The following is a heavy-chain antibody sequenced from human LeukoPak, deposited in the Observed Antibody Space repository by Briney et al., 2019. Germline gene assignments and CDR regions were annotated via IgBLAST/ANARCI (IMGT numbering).Heavy chain of an antibody. D-gene: IGHD6-19*01. J-gene: IGHJ5*02. CDR1: GDSISSGDYY. Sequence: SETLSLTCTVSGDSISSGDYYWSWIRQPPGKGLEWIGYIYYSGSTYYNPSLKSRVTISVDTSKNQFSLKLSSVTAADTAVYYCAREAQWLEEEGSRWFDPWGQGTLVTVSS. CDR3: AREAQWLEEEGSRWFDP. V-gene: IGHV4-30-4*08. CDR2: IYYSGST.